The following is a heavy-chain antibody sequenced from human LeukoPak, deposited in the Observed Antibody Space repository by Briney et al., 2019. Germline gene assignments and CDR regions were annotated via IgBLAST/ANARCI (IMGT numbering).Heavy chain of an antibody. CDR1: GGTFSSYA. J-gene: IGHJ4*02. CDR3: ARDPVGYYDSSSPDY. CDR2: IIPIFGTA. V-gene: IGHV1-69*13. Sequence: SVKVSCKASGGTFSSYAISWVRQAPGQGLEWMGGIIPIFGTANYAQKFQGRVTITADESTSTAYMELSSLRSEDTAVYYCARDPVGYYDSSSPDYRGQGTLVTVSS. D-gene: IGHD3-22*01.